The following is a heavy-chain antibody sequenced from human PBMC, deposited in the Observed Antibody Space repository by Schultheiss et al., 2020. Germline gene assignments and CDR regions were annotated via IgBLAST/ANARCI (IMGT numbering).Heavy chain of an antibody. D-gene: IGHD4-17*01. V-gene: IGHV4-59*12. CDR3: AREWGTVTTRYFDY. Sequence: SETLSLTCVLVVTTGSGSVLHPGKGLEWIGYIYYSGSTNYNPSLKSRVTISVDVPQNQFSLKLSSVTAADTAVYYCAREWGTVTTRYFDYWGQGTLVTVSS. J-gene: IGHJ4*02. CDR1: VVTT. CDR2: IYYSGST.